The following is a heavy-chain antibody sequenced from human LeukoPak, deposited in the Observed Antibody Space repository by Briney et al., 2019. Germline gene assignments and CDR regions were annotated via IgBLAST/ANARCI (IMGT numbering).Heavy chain of an antibody. CDR1: GGSISTNSYY. D-gene: IGHD3-3*01. CDR2: IYYSGST. V-gene: IGHV4-39*01. CDR3: ARHATTYDFWSGPPDY. Sequence: SETLSLTCTVSGGSISTNSYYWGWIRQPPGKGLEWIGNIYYSGSTYYNPSLKSRVTISVDTPKNRFSLNLTSVTATDTAVYYCARHATTYDFWSGPPDYWGQGTLVTVSS. J-gene: IGHJ4*02.